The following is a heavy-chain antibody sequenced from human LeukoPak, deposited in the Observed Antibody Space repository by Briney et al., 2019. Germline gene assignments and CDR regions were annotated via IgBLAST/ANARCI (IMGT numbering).Heavy chain of an antibody. CDR1: GGSISSSSYY. D-gene: IGHD3-10*01. CDR2: IYYSGST. CDR3: ARWAPYYGSGSYYNVTAQHAFDI. Sequence: SETLSLTCTVSGGSISSSSYYWGWIRQPPGKGLEWIGGIYYSGSTYYNPSLKSRVTISVDTSKNQFSLKLSSVTAADTAVYYCARWAPYYGSGSYYNVTAQHAFDIWGQGTMVTVSS. J-gene: IGHJ3*02. V-gene: IGHV4-39*07.